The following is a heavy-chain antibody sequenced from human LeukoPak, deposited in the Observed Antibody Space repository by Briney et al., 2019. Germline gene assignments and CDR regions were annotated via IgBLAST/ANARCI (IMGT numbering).Heavy chain of an antibody. CDR1: GGSVSSFY. V-gene: IGHV4-4*07. Sequence: SETLSLTCTVSGGSVSSFYCSLIRQPAGRGLEWIGRIYTSGSTTYNTSLKSRVTISVDTSKNQFSLKLSSVTATDTAVYYCARDATTLTTRWFDPWGQGTLVTVSS. CDR2: IYTSGST. CDR3: ARDATTLTTRWFDP. D-gene: IGHD4-17*01. J-gene: IGHJ5*02.